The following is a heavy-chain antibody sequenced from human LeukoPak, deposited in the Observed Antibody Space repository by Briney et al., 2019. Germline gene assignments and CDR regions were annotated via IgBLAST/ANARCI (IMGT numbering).Heavy chain of an antibody. J-gene: IGHJ4*02. V-gene: IGHV4-59*01. D-gene: IGHD5-12*01. CDR1: GGSISSYY. CDR2: VYYSGST. Sequence: PSETLSLTCTVSGGSISSYYWSWIRQPPGKGLEWIGYVYYSGSTNYNPSLKSRVTISVDTSKNQFSLKLSSVTAADTAVYYCARVVNGYVIWGQGTLVTVSS. CDR3: ARVVNGYVI.